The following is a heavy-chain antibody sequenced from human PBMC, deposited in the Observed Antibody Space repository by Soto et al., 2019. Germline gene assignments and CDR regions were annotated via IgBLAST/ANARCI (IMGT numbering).Heavy chain of an antibody. CDR3: ARDPPEYGDYLFEY. CDR2: INPSSGST. D-gene: IGHD4-17*01. J-gene: IGHJ4*02. Sequence: ASVKVSCKASGYTFTSYYMHWVRQAPGQGLERMGIINPSSGSTSYAQKYQGRVTMTRDTSTSTVYMELSSLRTEDTAEYYCARDPPEYGDYLFEYWGQGTLVTVSS. CDR1: GYTFTSYY. V-gene: IGHV1-46*01.